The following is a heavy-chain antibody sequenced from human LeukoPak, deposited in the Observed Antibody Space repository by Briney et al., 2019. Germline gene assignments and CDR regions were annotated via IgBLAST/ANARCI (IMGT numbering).Heavy chain of an antibody. CDR1: GFTFSSYG. CDR2: IWSDGSYK. Sequence: GRSLRLSCAASGFTFSSYGFHWVRQAPGKGLEWVAVIWSDGSYKYYADSVKGRFTIPRDDSKNTLYLQMNSLRAEDTAVYYCARDFSLQLFDYWGQGTLVTVFS. J-gene: IGHJ4*02. V-gene: IGHV3-33*01. D-gene: IGHD5-24*01. CDR3: ARDFSLQLFDY.